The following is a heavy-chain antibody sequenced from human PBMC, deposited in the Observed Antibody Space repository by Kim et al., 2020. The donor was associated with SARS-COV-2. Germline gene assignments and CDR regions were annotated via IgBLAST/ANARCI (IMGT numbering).Heavy chain of an antibody. D-gene: IGHD3-3*02. CDR3: ARQKGAFGYYFDY. Sequence: SETLSLTCTVSGDTINTGTYYWGWVRQPPGKGLEWIGAGYYSGSTWYNPSLKSRVTISVDTSKNQFSLNLGSVTATDTALYYCARQKGAFGYYFDYWG. J-gene: IGHJ4*01. CDR2: GYYSGST. V-gene: IGHV4-39*01. CDR1: GDTINTGTYY.